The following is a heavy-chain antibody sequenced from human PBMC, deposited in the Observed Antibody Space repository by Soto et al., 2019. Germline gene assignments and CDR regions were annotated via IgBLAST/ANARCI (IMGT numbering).Heavy chain of an antibody. J-gene: IGHJ2*01. Sequence: QVQLVQSGAEVKKPGSSVKVSCKASGGTFSSYTISWVRQAPGQGLEWMGRIIPILGIANYAQKFQGRVTITADXXTXTXXMELSSLRSEDTAVYYCARDVTTRSGAIGGWYFDLWGRGTLVTVSS. CDR2: IIPILGIA. V-gene: IGHV1-69*08. D-gene: IGHD6-19*01. CDR3: ARDVTTRSGAIGGWYFDL. CDR1: GGTFSSYT.